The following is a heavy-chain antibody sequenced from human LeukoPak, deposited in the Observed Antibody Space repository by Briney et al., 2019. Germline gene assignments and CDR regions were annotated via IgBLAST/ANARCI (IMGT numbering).Heavy chain of an antibody. D-gene: IGHD3-16*01. CDR3: ARGGGLDV. Sequence: GGSLRLSCAASGFTFSSYWMNWARQAPGKGLEWVASINHNGNVNYYVDSVKGRFTISRDNAKNSLYLQMSNLRAEDTAVYFCARGGGLDVWGKGATVTVSS. V-gene: IGHV3-7*03. CDR1: GFTFSSYW. CDR2: INHNGNVN. J-gene: IGHJ6*04.